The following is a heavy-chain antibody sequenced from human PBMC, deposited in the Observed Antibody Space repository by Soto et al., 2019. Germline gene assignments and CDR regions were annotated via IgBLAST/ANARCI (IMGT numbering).Heavy chain of an antibody. CDR1: GFTFSSYW. CDR3: ERDFLYGDYYYGMDV. CDR2: INSDGSST. Sequence: GGSLRLSCAASGFTFSSYWMHWVRQAPGKGLVWVSRINSDGSSTSYADSVKGRFTISRDNAKNTLYLQMNSLRAEDTAVYYCERDFLYGDYYYGMDVWGQGTTVTVSS. J-gene: IGHJ6*02. D-gene: IGHD4-17*01. V-gene: IGHV3-74*01.